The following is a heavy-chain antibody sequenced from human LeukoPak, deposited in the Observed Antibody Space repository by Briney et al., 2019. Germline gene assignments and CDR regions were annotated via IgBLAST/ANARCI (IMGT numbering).Heavy chain of an antibody. CDR1: GGSISSYY. CDR2: IHHSGST. Sequence: PSETLSLTCTVSGGSISSYYWGWIRQPPGKGLEWLGSIHHSGSTYYNASLKSRVTISVDTSKNQFSLKLNSVTAADTAVYYCARASGYSYGWNWFDPWGQGTLVTVSS. D-gene: IGHD5-18*01. J-gene: IGHJ5*02. V-gene: IGHV4-39*07. CDR3: ARASGYSYGWNWFDP.